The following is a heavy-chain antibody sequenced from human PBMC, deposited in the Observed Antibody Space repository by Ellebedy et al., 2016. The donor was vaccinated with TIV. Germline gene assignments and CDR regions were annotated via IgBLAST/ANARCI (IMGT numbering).Heavy chain of an antibody. Sequence: PGGSLRLSCAASGIAFDTHWMTRVRPAPGKGLEWVGNIMPDGTEKYYVDSVKGRFIISRDNAKNSLYLQMDSLRAEDTAIYYCATAPTTGGGSWGQGTLVTVSS. J-gene: IGHJ5*02. CDR1: GIAFDTHW. D-gene: IGHD1-14*01. CDR2: IMPDGTEK. CDR3: ATAPTTGGGS. V-gene: IGHV3-7*01.